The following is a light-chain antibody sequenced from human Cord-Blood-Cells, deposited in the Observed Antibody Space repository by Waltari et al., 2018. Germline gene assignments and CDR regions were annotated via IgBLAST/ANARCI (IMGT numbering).Light chain of an antibody. J-gene: IGLJ2*01. CDR3: SSYTSSSTFVV. Sequence: QSALPQPPAVSGVTGPSVTIPCTGTSSDGGRYNRVSRYQQPTGTAPKLLIYELSKRPSGAPDRFSGSKSGNTASLSSSGLHAEDEADYYCSSYTSSSTFVVFGGGTKLTIL. V-gene: IGLV2-18*02. CDR1: SSDGGRYNR. CDR2: ELS.